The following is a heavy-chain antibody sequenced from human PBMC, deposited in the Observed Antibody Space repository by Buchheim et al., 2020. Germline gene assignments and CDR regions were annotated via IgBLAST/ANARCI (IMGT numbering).Heavy chain of an antibody. J-gene: IGHJ4*02. CDR3: ARHANGYCSSTSCYNGFFDY. V-gene: IGHV4-39*01. CDR1: GGSISSSSYY. Sequence: QLQLQESGPGLVKPSETLSLTCTVSGGSISSSSYYWGWIRQPPGKGLEWIGSIYYSGSTYYNPSLKSRVTISVDTSKNQFSLKLSSVTAADTAVYYCARHANGYCSSTSCYNGFFDYWGQGTL. CDR2: IYYSGST. D-gene: IGHD2-2*02.